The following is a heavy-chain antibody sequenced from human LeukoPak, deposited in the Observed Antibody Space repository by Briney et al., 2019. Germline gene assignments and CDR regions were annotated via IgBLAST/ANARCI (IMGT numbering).Heavy chain of an antibody. CDR3: AKPSYYDSTGYSFDY. J-gene: IGHJ4*02. CDR2: ISGSGGNT. Sequence: PGGSLRLSCAASGFTFSTYFMSWVRQAPGAGLEWVSSISGSGGNTYYADSVEGRFTISRDNSKKTVYLEMNSLRAEDTAVYYCAKPSYYDSTGYSFDYWGQGTLVTVSS. D-gene: IGHD3-22*01. CDR1: GFTFSTYF. V-gene: IGHV3-23*01.